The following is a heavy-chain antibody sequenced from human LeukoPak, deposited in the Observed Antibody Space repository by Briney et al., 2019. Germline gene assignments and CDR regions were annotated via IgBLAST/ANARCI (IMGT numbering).Heavy chain of an antibody. CDR2: ISSSGTYI. Sequence: GGSLRLSCAASGFTFSSYSMHWVRQAPGKGLEWVSSISSSGTYIYYADSVKGRFTISRDNAKNSMFLQLNSLRVEDTAVFYCAKLGVPTTGTTAHLWYFDLWGRGTLVTVSS. CDR3: AKLGVPTTGTTAHLWYFDL. V-gene: IGHV3-21*01. J-gene: IGHJ2*01. CDR1: GFTFSSYS. D-gene: IGHD1/OR15-1a*01.